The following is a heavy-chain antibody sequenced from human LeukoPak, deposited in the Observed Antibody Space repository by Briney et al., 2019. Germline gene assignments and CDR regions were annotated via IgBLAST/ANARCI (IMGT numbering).Heavy chain of an antibody. CDR1: GFTLSNYA. J-gene: IGHJ4*02. D-gene: IGHD3-22*01. V-gene: IGHV3-23*01. CDR3: AKEVGYDSSGYDDF. Sequence: GGSLRLSCAASGFTLSNYAMSWVRQAPGKGLEWVSAISGSGSSTYYADSVKGRFTISRDNSKNTVYLQMNSLRAEDTALYYCAKEVGYDSSGYDDFWGQGTLVTVSS. CDR2: ISGSGSST.